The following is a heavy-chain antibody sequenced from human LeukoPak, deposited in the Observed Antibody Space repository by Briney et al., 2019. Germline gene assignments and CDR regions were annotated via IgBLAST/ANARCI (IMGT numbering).Heavy chain of an antibody. J-gene: IGHJ4*02. CDR2: ISYDGSNK. Sequence: GRSLRLSCAASGFXFSSYGIHWVRQAPGKGLEWVAVISYDGSNKYYADSVKGRFTISRDNSKNTLYLQMNSLRAEDTAVYYCAKDHYYYDSSGRPDYWGQGTLVTVSS. CDR3: AKDHYYYDSSGRPDY. CDR1: GFXFSSYG. D-gene: IGHD3-22*01. V-gene: IGHV3-30*18.